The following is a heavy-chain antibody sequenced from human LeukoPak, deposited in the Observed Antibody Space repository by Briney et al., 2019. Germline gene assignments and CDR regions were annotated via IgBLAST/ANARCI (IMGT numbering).Heavy chain of an antibody. D-gene: IGHD1-26*01. J-gene: IGHJ5*02. CDR3: AGIVAGTNWFDP. CDR2: FDPEDGET. CDR1: GYTLTELS. V-gene: IGHV1-24*01. Sequence: ASVKVSCKVSGYTLTELSMHWGRQAPGKGREWMGGFDPEDGETIYAQKFQGRVTMTEDTSTDTAYMELSSLRSEDTAVYYCAGIVAGTNWFDPWGQGTLVTVSS.